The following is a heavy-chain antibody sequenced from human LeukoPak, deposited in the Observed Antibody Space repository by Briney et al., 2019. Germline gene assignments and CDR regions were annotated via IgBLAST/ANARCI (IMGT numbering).Heavy chain of an antibody. D-gene: IGHD3-22*01. Sequence: GGSLRLSCAASGFTFSSYAMSWVRQAPGKGLEWVSAISGSGGSTYYADSVKGRFTISRDNSKNTLYLQMNSLRAEDTAVYYCAKDVQAYYYDSSGYPSIVTDVWGQGTTVTVSS. CDR2: ISGSGGST. CDR3: AKDVQAYYYDSSGYPSIVTDV. CDR1: GFTFSSYA. V-gene: IGHV3-23*01. J-gene: IGHJ6*02.